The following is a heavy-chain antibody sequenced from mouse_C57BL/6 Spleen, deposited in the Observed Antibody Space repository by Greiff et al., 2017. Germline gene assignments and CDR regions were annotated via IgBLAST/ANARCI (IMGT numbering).Heavy chain of an antibody. CDR3: TTHYGNYGGY. CDR1: GYTFTDYE. V-gene: IGHV1-15*01. CDR2: IDPETGGT. D-gene: IGHD2-1*01. Sequence: VKLMESGAELVRPGASVTLSCKASGYTFTDYEMHWVKQTPVHGLEWIGAIDPETGGTAYNQKFKGKAILTADKSSSTAYMELRSLTSEDSAVYYCTTHYGNYGGYWGQGTTLTVSS. J-gene: IGHJ2*01.